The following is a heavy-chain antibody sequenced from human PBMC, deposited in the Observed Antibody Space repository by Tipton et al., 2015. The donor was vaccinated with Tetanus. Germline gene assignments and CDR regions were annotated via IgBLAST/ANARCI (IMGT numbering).Heavy chain of an antibody. J-gene: IGHJ5*02. CDR1: GGSLRSGDHY. V-gene: IGHV4-61*08. CDR2: ISASGRT. D-gene: IGHD2-8*02. Sequence: TLSLTCTVSGGSLRSGDHYWSWIRQPPGKGLEWLAYISASGRTNSNYSLKSRITISRDTSKNQISLKLASVTAADTAVYYCARATSTGPAYNWFDPWGQGTLVTVSS. CDR3: ARATSTGPAYNWFDP.